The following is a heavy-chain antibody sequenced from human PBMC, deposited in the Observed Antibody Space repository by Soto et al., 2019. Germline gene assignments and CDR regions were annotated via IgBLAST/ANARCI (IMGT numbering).Heavy chain of an antibody. CDR1: GFTFRNYG. D-gene: IGHD5-12*01. CDR2: IWYDGSNK. CDR3: ARGRDGYDPEY. Sequence: QVQLVESGGGVVQPGRSLRLSCAASGFTFRNYGMNWVRQAPGKGLEWMAMIWYDGSNKHYADSVKGRFTVSRDKSKNTLYLQMNSLRVEDTAVYCCARGRDGYDPEYWGQGTLVTVSS. V-gene: IGHV3-33*01. J-gene: IGHJ4*02.